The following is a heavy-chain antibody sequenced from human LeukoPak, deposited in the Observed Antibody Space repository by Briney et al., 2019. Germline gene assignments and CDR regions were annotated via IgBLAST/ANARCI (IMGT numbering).Heavy chain of an antibody. V-gene: IGHV1-3*01. CDR1: GYTFTSYA. J-gene: IGHJ5*02. Sequence: GASVKVSCKASGYTFTSYAMHWVRQAPGQRLEWMGWINAGNGNTKYSQKFQGRVTITRDTSASTAYMELSSLRSEDTAVYYCARAWRGRYDFWSGYPTPHWFDPWGQGTLVTVSS. CDR3: ARAWRGRYDFWSGYPTPHWFDP. CDR2: INAGNGNT. D-gene: IGHD3-3*01.